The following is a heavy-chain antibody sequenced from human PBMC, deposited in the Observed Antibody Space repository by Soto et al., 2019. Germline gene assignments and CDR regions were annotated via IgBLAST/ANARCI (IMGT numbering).Heavy chain of an antibody. V-gene: IGHV3-74*01. CDR1: GFTFSSYW. CDR2: INSDGSST. Sequence: GGSLRLSCAASGFTFSSYWMHWVRQAPGKGLVWVSRINSDGSSTSYADSVKGRFTISRDNAKNTLYLQMNSLRAEDTAVYYFARGLMWFVELLRSPFDPWGQGTLVIVSS. J-gene: IGHJ5*02. D-gene: IGHD3-10*01. CDR3: ARGLMWFVELLRSPFDP.